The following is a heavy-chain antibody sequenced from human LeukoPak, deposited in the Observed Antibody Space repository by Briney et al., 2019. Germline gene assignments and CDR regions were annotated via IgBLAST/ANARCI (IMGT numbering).Heavy chain of an antibody. D-gene: IGHD7-27*01. Sequence: GGSLRLSWGASGFTFSSYAMRWVRQAPGKGLEWVSTISGIDRSTYYADSVKGRFTISRDNSKNTVYLHMNSLRADDTAIYYCAKDALTPWGAFDIWGQGTMVTVSS. CDR3: AKDALTPWGAFDI. J-gene: IGHJ3*02. CDR1: GFTFSSYA. V-gene: IGHV3-23*01. CDR2: ISGIDRST.